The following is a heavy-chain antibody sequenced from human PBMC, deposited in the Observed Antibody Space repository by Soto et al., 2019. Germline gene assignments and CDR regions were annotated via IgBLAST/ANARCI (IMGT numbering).Heavy chain of an antibody. Sequence: PGGSLRLSCAASGFTFSSYAMSWVRQAPGKGLEWVSAISGSGGSTYYADSVKGRFTISRDNSKNTLYLKMNSLRAEDTAVYYCAKGPAYSSRRNPLDYWGQGTLVTVSS. V-gene: IGHV3-23*01. CDR3: AKGPAYSSRRNPLDY. D-gene: IGHD6-13*01. CDR1: GFTFSSYA. CDR2: ISGSGGST. J-gene: IGHJ4*02.